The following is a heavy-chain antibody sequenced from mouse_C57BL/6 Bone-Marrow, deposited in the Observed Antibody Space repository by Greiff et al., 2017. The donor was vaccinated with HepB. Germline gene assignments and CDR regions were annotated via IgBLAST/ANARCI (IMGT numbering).Heavy chain of an antibody. D-gene: IGHD3-2*02. J-gene: IGHJ3*01. CDR2: INPNNGGT. V-gene: IGHV1-26*01. CDR3: ARERKRETAQATAWFAY. Sequence: EVQLQQSGPELVKPGASVKISCKASGYTFTDYYINWVKQSHGKSLEWIGDINPNNGGTSYNQKFKGKATLTVDKSSSTAYMELRSLTSEDSAVYYCARERKRETAQATAWFAYWGQGTLVTVSA. CDR1: GYTFTDYY.